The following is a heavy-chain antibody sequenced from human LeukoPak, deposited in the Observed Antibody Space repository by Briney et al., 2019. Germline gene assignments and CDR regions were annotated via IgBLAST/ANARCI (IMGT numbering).Heavy chain of an antibody. CDR2: LYSTRTT. CDR3: AGQWAVANTRGFAI. V-gene: IGHV4-38-2*02. CDR1: GNFISSGY. Sequence: SETLSLTCTVPGNFISSGYCVSLRQTPGNGLQWIGSLYSTRTTYYNPSLAGRVTVSTDSYKTQLSLKLRSVTAADTAVYYCAGQWAVANTRGFAIWGQGSRVTVSS. D-gene: IGHD6-19*01. J-gene: IGHJ3*02.